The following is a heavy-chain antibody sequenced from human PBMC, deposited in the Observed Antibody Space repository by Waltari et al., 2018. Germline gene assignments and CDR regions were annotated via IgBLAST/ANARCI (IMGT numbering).Heavy chain of an antibody. J-gene: IGHJ5*02. Sequence: QVQLVASGGGVVQPGRSLRLSCSGSGFTFSRYALHWLRQAPGKGLEWVAVISYDENNRHYANSVKGRFTISRDNSKSTVYLQMVSLSAEDTAIYYCVRDALGDYSNWFDPWGQGTRVTVSS. D-gene: IGHD4-17*01. V-gene: IGHV3-30*01. CDR2: ISYDENNR. CDR1: GFTFSRYA. CDR3: VRDALGDYSNWFDP.